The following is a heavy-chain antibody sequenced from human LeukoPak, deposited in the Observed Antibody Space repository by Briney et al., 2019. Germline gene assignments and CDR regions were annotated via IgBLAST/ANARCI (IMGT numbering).Heavy chain of an antibody. CDR3: ARVAGYGGPLDY. D-gene: IGHD4/OR15-4a*01. J-gene: IGHJ4*02. Sequence: PGGSLRLSCAASGFTFSSYWMHWVRQAPGKGLVWVSRINSDGSSTSYADSVKGRFTISRDNAKNSLYLQMNSLRAEDTAVYYCARVAGYGGPLDYWGQGTLVTVSS. CDR1: GFTFSSYW. V-gene: IGHV3-74*01. CDR2: INSDGSST.